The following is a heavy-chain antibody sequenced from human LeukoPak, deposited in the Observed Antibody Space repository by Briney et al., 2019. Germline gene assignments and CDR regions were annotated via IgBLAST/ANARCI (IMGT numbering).Heavy chain of an antibody. CDR3: AKGSNLDERYFQN. CDR2: IRYDGSNK. D-gene: IGHD3-10*01. CDR1: ALTFGSYA. J-gene: IGHJ1*01. Sequence: GGSLRLSCAASALTFGSYAMHWVRQAPGKGLEWVAFIRYDGSNKYYAESVKGRFTISRDNSKNTLYLQMNSLRTEDTAVYYCAKGSNLDERYFQNWGQGTLVTVSS. V-gene: IGHV3-30*02.